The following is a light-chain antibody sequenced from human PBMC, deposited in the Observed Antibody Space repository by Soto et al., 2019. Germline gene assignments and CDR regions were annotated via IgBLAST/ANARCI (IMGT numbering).Light chain of an antibody. J-gene: IGKJ1*01. CDR3: QQYGSSPRT. V-gene: IGKV3-20*01. Sequence: EIVLTQSPGTLSLSPGERATLSCRASQSVSGSYLAWYQQKPGQAPRRLIYGASSRATGITDRFSGSGSGTDFTLTISRLEPEDFAVYYCQQYGSSPRTFGQGTKVEIK. CDR2: GAS. CDR1: QSVSGSY.